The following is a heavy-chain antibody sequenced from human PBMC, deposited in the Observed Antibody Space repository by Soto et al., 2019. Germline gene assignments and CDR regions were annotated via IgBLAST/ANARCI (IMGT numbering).Heavy chain of an antibody. CDR2: INSDGSST. D-gene: IGHD5-12*01. V-gene: IGHV3-74*01. J-gene: IGHJ5*02. CDR3: ARVADSGYDENWFDP. Sequence: GGSLRLSCAASGFTFSSYWMHWVRQAPGKGLVWVSRINSDGSSTSYADSVKGRFTISRDNAKNTLYLQMNSLRAEDTAVYYCARVADSGYDENWFDPWGQGALVTVSS. CDR1: GFTFSSYW.